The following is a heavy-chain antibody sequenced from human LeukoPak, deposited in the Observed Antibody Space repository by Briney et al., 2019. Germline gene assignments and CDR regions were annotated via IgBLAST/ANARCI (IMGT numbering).Heavy chain of an antibody. CDR1: GFTFSDYY. Sequence: GGSLRLSCAASGFTFSDYYMSWIRQAPGKGLEWVAVIWYDGSNKYYADSVKGRFTISRDNSKNTLYLQMNSLRAEDTAVYYCAKNRDDFCPLPDYWGQGTLVTVSS. CDR2: IWYDGSNK. J-gene: IGHJ4*02. CDR3: AKNRDDFCPLPDY. V-gene: IGHV3-33*06. D-gene: IGHD3-3*01.